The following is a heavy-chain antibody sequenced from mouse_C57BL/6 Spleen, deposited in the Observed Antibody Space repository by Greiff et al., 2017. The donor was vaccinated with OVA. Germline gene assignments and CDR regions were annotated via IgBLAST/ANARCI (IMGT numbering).Heavy chain of an antibody. Sequence: QVQLQQPGAELVRPGSSVKLSCKASGYTFTSYWMHWVKQRPIQGLEWIGNIDPSDSETHYNQKFKDKATLTVDKSSSTAYMQLSSLTSEDSAVYYCARLEATVVATKGYFDYWGQGTTLTVSS. CDR2: IDPSDSET. J-gene: IGHJ2*01. CDR3: ARLEATVVATKGYFDY. V-gene: IGHV1-52*01. D-gene: IGHD1-1*01. CDR1: GYTFTSYW.